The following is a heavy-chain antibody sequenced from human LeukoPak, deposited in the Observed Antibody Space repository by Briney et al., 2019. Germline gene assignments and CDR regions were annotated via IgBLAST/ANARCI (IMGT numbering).Heavy chain of an antibody. V-gene: IGHV3-48*01. CDR3: ASRPTTMDAFDI. CDR1: GFTFSTYS. D-gene: IGHD5-18*01. CDR2: ISSSSSTI. Sequence: PGGSLRLSCAASGFTFSTYSMNWVRQAPGKGLEWGSYISSSSSTIYYADSVKGRFTISRDNAKNSLYLQMNSLRAEDTAVYYCASRPTTMDAFDIWGQGTMVTVSS. J-gene: IGHJ3*02.